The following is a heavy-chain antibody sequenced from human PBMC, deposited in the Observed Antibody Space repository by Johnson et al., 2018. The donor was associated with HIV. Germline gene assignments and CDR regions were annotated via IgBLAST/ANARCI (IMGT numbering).Heavy chain of an antibody. J-gene: IGHJ3*02. V-gene: IGHV3-49*04. Sequence: VQLVESGGGLVQPGRSLRLSCTASGFTFGDYAMSWVRQAPGKGLDWVGFIRSKAYGGTTEYAASVKGRFTISRDDSKNSLYLQINSLKTEDTAVYYCATPQEGYSAFDIWGQGTMVTVSS. CDR1: GFTFGDYA. CDR3: ATPQEGYSAFDI. CDR2: IRSKAYGGTT. D-gene: IGHD2-15*01.